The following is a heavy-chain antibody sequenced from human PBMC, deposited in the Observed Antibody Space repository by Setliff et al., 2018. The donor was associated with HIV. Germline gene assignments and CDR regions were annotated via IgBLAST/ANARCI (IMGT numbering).Heavy chain of an antibody. D-gene: IGHD3-10*01. V-gene: IGHV4-61*09. CDR2: IYTNGST. CDR1: GGSITSGSSY. Sequence: SETLSLTCSVSGGSITSGSSYWGWIRQPAGKGLEWIGHIYTNGSTSYSPSLKSRVTISVDTSKNQFSLRLSSVTAADTAVYYCARDRGGHYTGSYYYMDVWGKGTTVTVSS. CDR3: ARDRGGHYTGSYYYMDV. J-gene: IGHJ6*03.